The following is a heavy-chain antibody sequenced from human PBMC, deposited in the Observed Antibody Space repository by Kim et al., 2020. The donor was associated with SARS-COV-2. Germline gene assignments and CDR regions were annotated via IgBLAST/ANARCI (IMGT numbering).Heavy chain of an antibody. CDR3: ARSPAPTIPGYSSSWYPRGLVVAFDI. CDR1: GDSVSSNSAA. Sequence: SQTLSLTCAISGDSVSSNSAAWNWIRQSPSRGLEWLGRTYYRSKWYNDYAVSVKSRITINPDTSKNQFSLQLNSVTPEDTAVYYCARSPAPTIPGYSSSWYPRGLVVAFDIWGQGTMVTVSS. CDR2: TYYRSKWYN. V-gene: IGHV6-1*01. D-gene: IGHD6-13*01. J-gene: IGHJ3*02.